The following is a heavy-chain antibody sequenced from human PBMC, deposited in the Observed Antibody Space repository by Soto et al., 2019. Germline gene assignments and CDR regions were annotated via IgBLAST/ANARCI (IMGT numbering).Heavy chain of an antibody. V-gene: IGHV3-23*01. Sequence: EVQLLESGGGLVQPGGSLRLSCTASGFTFRSYVMSWVRQAPGKGLEWVSAISGGDYYTYDADSVKGRFTTSRDNSKNTLYLQMNSLRAEDTAVYYCAKGSASGRPYYFDYWGHGTLVTVSS. CDR3: AKGSASGRPYYFDY. CDR2: ISGGDYYT. D-gene: IGHD6-6*01. CDR1: GFTFRSYV. J-gene: IGHJ4*01.